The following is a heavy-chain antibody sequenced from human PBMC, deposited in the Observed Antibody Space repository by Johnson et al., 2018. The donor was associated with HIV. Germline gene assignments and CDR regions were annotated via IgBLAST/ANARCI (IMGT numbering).Heavy chain of an antibody. CDR2: ISWNSGSI. J-gene: IGHJ3*02. Sequence: VQLVESGGGLVQPGRSLRLSCAASGFTFDDYAMHWVRQAPGKGLEWVSGISWNSGSIGYADSVKGRFTISRDNAKNSLYLQMNSLRAEDTALYYCARVRSGWELLGAFDIWGQGTMVTVSS. CDR3: ARVRSGWELLGAFDI. D-gene: IGHD1-26*01. V-gene: IGHV3-9*01. CDR1: GFTFDDYA.